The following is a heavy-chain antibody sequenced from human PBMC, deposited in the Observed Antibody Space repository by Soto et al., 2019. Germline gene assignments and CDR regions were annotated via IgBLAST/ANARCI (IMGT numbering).Heavy chain of an antibody. CDR1: GYTFTSYA. D-gene: IGHD3-3*01. V-gene: IGHV1-3*01. CDR2: INAGNGNT. CDR3: ASAFGVVNNWFDP. Sequence: ASVKVSCKSSGYTFTSYAMHWVRQAPGQRLEWMGWINAGNGNTKYSQKFQGRVTITRDTSASTAYMELSSLRSEDTAVYYCASAFGVVNNWFDPWGQGTLVTVSS. J-gene: IGHJ5*02.